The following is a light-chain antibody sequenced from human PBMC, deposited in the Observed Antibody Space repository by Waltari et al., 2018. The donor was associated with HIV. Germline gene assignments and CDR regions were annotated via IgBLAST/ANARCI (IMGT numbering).Light chain of an antibody. CDR2: TAS. V-gene: IGKV1-8*01. CDR1: QDVSTY. Sequence: AIRMTQSPSSFSASTGDKVTITCRASQDVSTYLAWYQQKPGKAPKLLIYTASTLQSGVPSRFSGSGSGTDFTLTINCLQREDFATYYCQQYYDYPRTFGRGTKVEIK. CDR3: QQYYDYPRT. J-gene: IGKJ1*01.